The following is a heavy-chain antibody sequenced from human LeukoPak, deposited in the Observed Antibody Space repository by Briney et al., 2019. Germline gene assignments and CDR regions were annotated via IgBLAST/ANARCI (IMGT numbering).Heavy chain of an antibody. CDR2: INHSGST. CDR1: GGSFGGYH. J-gene: IGHJ4*02. Sequence: PSETLSLTCAVYGGSFGGYHWSWIRQPPGKGLEWIGEINHSGSTNYNPSLKSRVTISVDTSKNQFSLKLSSVTAADTAVYYCARGNYDYFDYWGQGTLVTVSS. CDR3: ARGNYDYFDY. D-gene: IGHD1-7*01. V-gene: IGHV4-34*01.